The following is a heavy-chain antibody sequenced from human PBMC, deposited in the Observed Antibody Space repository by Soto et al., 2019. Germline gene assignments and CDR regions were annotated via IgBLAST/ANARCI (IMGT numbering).Heavy chain of an antibody. CDR1: GFTFSSYS. J-gene: IGHJ4*01. CDR3: ARDIFGSNFDS. Sequence: GGSLRLSCATSGFTFSSYSMNWVRQAPGKGLEWVSYISSSSSTIYYADSVKGRFTISRDNAKNSLYLQMNSLRAEDTAVYYCARDIFGSNFDSWGHGTLVTVSS. D-gene: IGHD2-15*01. V-gene: IGHV3-48*01. CDR2: ISSSSSTI.